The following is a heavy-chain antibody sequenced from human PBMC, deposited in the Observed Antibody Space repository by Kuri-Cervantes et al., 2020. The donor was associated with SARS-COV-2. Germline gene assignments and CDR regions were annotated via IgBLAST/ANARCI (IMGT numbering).Heavy chain of an antibody. J-gene: IGHJ4*02. V-gene: IGHV4-31*03. CDR1: GGSISRGGYY. D-gene: IGHD6-19*01. CDR3: ARGMQQWPFDY. Sequence: LRLSCTVSGGSISRGGYYWSWIRQHPEKGLEWIGYIYYSGGTYYNPSLKSRVSMSVDTSKSQFSLNLSSVTAADTAVYYCARGMQQWPFDYWGQGTLVTVSP. CDR2: IYYSGGT.